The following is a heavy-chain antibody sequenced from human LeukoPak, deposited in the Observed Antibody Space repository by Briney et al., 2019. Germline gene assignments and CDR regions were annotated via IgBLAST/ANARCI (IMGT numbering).Heavy chain of an antibody. CDR3: ATPYPREYCSSTTRYFNY. Sequence: GESLKISCKVSGYSFATYWIGWVRQMPGKGLEWMGIIYPDDSDTRYSPSFQGQVIISADKSISTAYLQWSSLKASDTAMYYCATPYPREYCSSTTRYFNYWGQGTLVTVSS. CDR1: GYSFATYW. CDR2: IYPDDSDT. J-gene: IGHJ4*02. D-gene: IGHD2-2*01. V-gene: IGHV5-51*01.